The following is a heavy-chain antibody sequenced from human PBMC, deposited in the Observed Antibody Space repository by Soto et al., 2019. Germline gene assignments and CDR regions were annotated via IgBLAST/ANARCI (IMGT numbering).Heavy chain of an antibody. CDR3: PRERTITHFDH. CDR2: VSHDGTKE. CDR1: DFVFYDYA. J-gene: IGHJ4*02. V-gene: IGHV3-30-3*01. D-gene: IGHD5-12*01. Sequence: GGSLRLSGAASDFVFYDYAIHWVRQAPGKGLEWVAVVSHDGTKEYYSDSVKGRFSISRDNSNNTAFLQMNSLRAEDTAIYYCPRERTITHFDHWGQGTLVTVSS.